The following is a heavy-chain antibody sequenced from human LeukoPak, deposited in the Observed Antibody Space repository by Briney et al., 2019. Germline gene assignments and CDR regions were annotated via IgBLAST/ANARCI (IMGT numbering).Heavy chain of an antibody. CDR3: ARGYDFWSGYFGY. D-gene: IGHD3-3*01. Sequence: SETLSLTCTVSGASISNEFWSWIRQPPGKGLEYIGYTSYSGSINYNPSLESRVNISVDTSKNQISLNLKFVTAADTAVYYCARGYDFWSGYFGYWGQGTLVTVSS. CDR2: TSYSGSI. CDR1: GASISNEF. V-gene: IGHV4-59*08. J-gene: IGHJ4*02.